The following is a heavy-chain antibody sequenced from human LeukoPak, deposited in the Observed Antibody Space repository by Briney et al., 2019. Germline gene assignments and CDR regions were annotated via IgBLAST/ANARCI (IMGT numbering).Heavy chain of an antibody. V-gene: IGHV4-34*01. D-gene: IGHD5-12*01. Sequence: SETLSLTCAVYGGSFSGYYWSWIRQPPGKGLEWIGEINHSGSTNYNPSLKSRVTISVDTSKNQFSLKLSSVTAADTAVYYCARALRVATIRSWFDPWGQGTLVTVSS. CDR1: GGSFSGYY. J-gene: IGHJ5*02. CDR3: ARALRVATIRSWFDP. CDR2: INHSGST.